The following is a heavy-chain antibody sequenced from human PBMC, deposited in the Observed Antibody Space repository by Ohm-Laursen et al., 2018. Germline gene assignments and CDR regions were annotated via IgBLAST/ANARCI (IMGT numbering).Heavy chain of an antibody. CDR1: GFTFDDYA. V-gene: IGHV3-9*01. CDR3: AKDFNRDSSSWYFPSYYYYGMDV. D-gene: IGHD6-13*01. CDR2: ISWNSGSI. J-gene: IGHJ6*02. Sequence: SLRLSCAASGFTFDDYAMHWVRQAPGKGLEWVSGISWNSGSIGYADSVKGRFTISRDNAKNSLYLQMNSLRAEDTALYYCAKDFNRDSSSWYFPSYYYYGMDVWGQGTTVTVSS.